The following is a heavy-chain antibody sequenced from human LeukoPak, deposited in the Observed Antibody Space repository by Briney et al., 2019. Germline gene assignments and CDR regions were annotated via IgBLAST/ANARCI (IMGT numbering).Heavy chain of an antibody. CDR3: ARERAWPINSGGVIVIPQFDY. J-gene: IGHJ4*02. D-gene: IGHD3-16*02. Sequence: GGSLRLSCAASGFTVSAKYMSWVRQAPGKGLEWVSLIYIGGKTDYADSVKGRFTISRDDSKNTLYLQMNSLRPEDTAVYYCARERAWPINSGGVIVIPQFDYWGQGAPVTVSS. CDR1: GFTVSAKY. V-gene: IGHV3-66*02. CDR2: IYIGGKT.